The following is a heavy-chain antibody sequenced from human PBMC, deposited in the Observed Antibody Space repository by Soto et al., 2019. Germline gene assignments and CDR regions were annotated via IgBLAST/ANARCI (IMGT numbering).Heavy chain of an antibody. J-gene: IGHJ4*01. Sequence: HEHLVQSGAEVKRPGASLKVSCKASGYSFTGYYIHWVRQAPGQGLERMGWINPDSGATNYAQNFQGRVPLTSDTAMSTASMDLTSLTSDDTAVYYCARGDYGTGGYPFPYFDYWGHGPLVIVSS. CDR2: INPDSGAT. V-gene: IGHV1-2*02. CDR1: GYSFTGYY. D-gene: IGHD2-8*02. CDR3: ARGDYGTGGYPFPYFDY.